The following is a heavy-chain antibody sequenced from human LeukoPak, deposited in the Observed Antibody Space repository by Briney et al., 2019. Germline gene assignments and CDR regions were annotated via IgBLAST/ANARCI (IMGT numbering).Heavy chain of an antibody. CDR3: ARQGYGGNYGFDY. V-gene: IGHV4-39*01. D-gene: IGHD4-23*01. J-gene: IGHJ4*02. Sequence: PSETLSLTCTVSGGSISSSSYYWGWIRQPPGKGLEWIGSIYYSGGTYYNPSLKSRVTISVDTSKNQFSLKLSSVTAADTAVYYCARQGYGGNYGFDYWGQGTLVTVSS. CDR2: IYYSGGT. CDR1: GGSISSSSYY.